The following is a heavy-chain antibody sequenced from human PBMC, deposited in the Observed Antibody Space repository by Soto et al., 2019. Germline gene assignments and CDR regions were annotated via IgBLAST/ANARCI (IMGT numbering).Heavy chain of an antibody. CDR3: ARDGEAYCSSTSCATNWFDP. J-gene: IGHJ5*02. D-gene: IGHD2-2*01. CDR1: GCSISNSNM. CDR2: IYHSGST. Sequence: PSETLSLTCAVSGCSISNSNMWSGLREPPGKVLEWIGEIYHSGSTDYNQSLKSRVTISVDKSKNQFSLKLSSVTAADTAVYYYARDGEAYCSSTSCATNWFDPWGQGTLVTVSS. V-gene: IGHV4-4*02.